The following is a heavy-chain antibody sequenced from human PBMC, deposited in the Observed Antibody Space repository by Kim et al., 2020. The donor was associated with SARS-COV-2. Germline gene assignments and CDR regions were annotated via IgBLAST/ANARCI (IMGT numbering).Heavy chain of an antibody. Sequence: PPLKSRVTISVYTSKTQFSLKLSSVPAADTAVYYCARALVSWGVIIRPFDYWGQGTLVTVSS. J-gene: IGHJ4*02. V-gene: IGHV4-31*02. CDR3: ARALVSWGVIIRPFDY. D-gene: IGHD3-10*01.